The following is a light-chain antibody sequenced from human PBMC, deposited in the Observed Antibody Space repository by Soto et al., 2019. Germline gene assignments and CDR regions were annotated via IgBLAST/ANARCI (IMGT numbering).Light chain of an antibody. CDR2: DVS. V-gene: IGLV2-14*01. CDR3: SSYRCTNSWV. Sequence: QSALTQSASVSGSPGQSITISCTGTSSDVGGYNYVSWYQQHPGKAPTLIIYDVSNRPSGVSTRFSGSKSGNTASLTISGLQAEDEANYSCSSYRCTNSWVFGGGTKLTVL. CDR1: SSDVGGYNY. J-gene: IGLJ3*02.